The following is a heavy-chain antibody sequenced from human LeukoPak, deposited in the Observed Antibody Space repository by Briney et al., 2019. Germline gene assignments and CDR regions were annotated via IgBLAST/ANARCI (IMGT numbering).Heavy chain of an antibody. D-gene: IGHD3-22*01. V-gene: IGHV3-30*02. CDR1: GFTFSTYA. CDR2: IRSDGNNK. CDR3: ASKVVDNCDY. J-gene: IGHJ4*02. Sequence: GGSLRLSCATSGFTFSTYAMHWVRQAPGKGLEWVAFIRSDGNNKYYEDSVKGRFTISRDNSKNTLYLQMNSLRAEDTAIYYCASKVVDNCDYWGQGTLVTVSS.